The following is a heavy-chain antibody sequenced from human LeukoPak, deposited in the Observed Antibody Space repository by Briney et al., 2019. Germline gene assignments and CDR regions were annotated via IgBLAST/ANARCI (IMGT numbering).Heavy chain of an antibody. CDR2: IYYTGTT. CDR1: GGSINSYC. CDR3: VTDKGDGTRPSSERFDY. V-gene: IGHV4-59*01. J-gene: IGHJ4*02. Sequence: SETLSLTCTVSGGSINSYCWSWLRQPPGRGLEWVGYIYYTGTTNYNPSLKSRVAISVDTSKNQFSLKLSSVTPADTAAYYCVTDKGDGTRPSSERFDYWGQGTLVTVSS. D-gene: IGHD2-21*01.